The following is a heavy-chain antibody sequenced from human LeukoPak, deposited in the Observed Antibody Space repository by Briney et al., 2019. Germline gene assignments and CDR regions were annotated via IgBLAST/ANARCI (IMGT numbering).Heavy chain of an antibody. V-gene: IGHV3-20*04. Sequence: GGSLRLACAASGLTFEDYAMCWVRQAPAKGLEWVSVINWNGGSTGYADSVKGRFTISRDNAKNSLYLQMNSLRAEDTALYYCARGLAAAGTPYWGQGTLVTVSS. CDR2: INWNGGST. J-gene: IGHJ4*02. CDR1: GLTFEDYA. CDR3: ARGLAAAGTPY. D-gene: IGHD6-13*01.